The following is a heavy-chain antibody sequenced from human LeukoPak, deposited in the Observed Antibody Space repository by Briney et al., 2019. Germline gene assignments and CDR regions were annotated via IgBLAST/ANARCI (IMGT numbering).Heavy chain of an antibody. V-gene: IGHV3-21*01. D-gene: IGHD3-10*01. CDR1: GFTFSSYS. CDR2: ISSSSSYI. CDR3: ARELTITMVRGARGAFDI. Sequence: GGSLRLSCAASGFTFSSYSMNWVRQAPGKGLEWVSSISSSSSYIYYADSVKGRFTISRDNAKNSLYLQMNSLRAEDTAVYYCARELTITMVRGARGAFDIWGQGTMVTVSS. J-gene: IGHJ3*02.